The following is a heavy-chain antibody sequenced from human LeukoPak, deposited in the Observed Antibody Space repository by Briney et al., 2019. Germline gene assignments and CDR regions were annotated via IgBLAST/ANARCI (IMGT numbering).Heavy chain of an antibody. D-gene: IGHD3-22*01. J-gene: IGHJ4*02. V-gene: IGHV3-21*01. CDR3: ASPPTMIVGH. CDR1: GFTFSSYS. Sequence: PGGSLRLSCAASGFTFSSYSMNWVRQAPGKGLEWVSSISSSSSYTYYADSVKGRFTISRDNAKNSLYLQMNSLRAEDTAVYYCASPPTMIVGHWGQGTLVTVSS. CDR2: ISSSSSYT.